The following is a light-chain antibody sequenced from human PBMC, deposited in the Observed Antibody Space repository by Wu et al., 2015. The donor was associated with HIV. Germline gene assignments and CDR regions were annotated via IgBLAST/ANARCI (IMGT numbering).Light chain of an antibody. Sequence: ESATSLQGQSEXWQHLAWYQXKPGQAPRLLIYGASTRATGIPARFSGSGSGTEFTLTISSMQSEDFAVYYCQQYSNWWTFGQGTKAEIK. CDR2: GAS. V-gene: IGKV3-15*01. CDR1: EXWQH. CDR3: QQYSNWWT. J-gene: IGKJ1*01.